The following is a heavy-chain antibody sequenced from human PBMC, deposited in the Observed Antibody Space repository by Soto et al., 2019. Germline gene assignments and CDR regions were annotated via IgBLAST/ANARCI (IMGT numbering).Heavy chain of an antibody. CDR1: GFTVSSNY. J-gene: IGHJ6*02. Sequence: GESLKISCAASGFTVSSNYMSWVRQAPGKGLEWVSVIYSGGSTYYADSVKGRFTISRHNSKNTLYLQMNSLRAEDTAVYYCARDEYSSSWGMDVWGQGTTVTVSS. CDR3: ARDEYSSSWGMDV. V-gene: IGHV3-53*04. CDR2: IYSGGST. D-gene: IGHD6-13*01.